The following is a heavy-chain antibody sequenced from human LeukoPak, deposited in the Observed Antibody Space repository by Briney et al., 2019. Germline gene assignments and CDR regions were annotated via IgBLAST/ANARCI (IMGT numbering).Heavy chain of an antibody. D-gene: IGHD4-17*01. CDR2: IYHSGST. J-gene: IGHJ4*02. V-gene: IGHV4-38-2*02. Sequence: PSETLSLTCTVSGYSISSGYYWGWIRQPPGKGLEWIGSIYHSGSTYYNPSLKSRVTISVDTSKNQFSLKLSSVTAADTAVYYCASLYGDSPDPFDYWGQRTLVTVSS. CDR1: GYSISSGYY. CDR3: ASLYGDSPDPFDY.